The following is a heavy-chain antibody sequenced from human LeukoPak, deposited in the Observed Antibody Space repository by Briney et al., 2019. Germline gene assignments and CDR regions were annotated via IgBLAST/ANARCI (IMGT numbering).Heavy chain of an antibody. Sequence: GGSLRLSCAASGFTFSSYRMNWVRQAPGMGLEWVSHISSSSSTIYYADSVKGRFTISRDNAKNSLYLQMGSLRDDDTAVYYCARVGGSGTYAFDIWGQGTMATVSS. D-gene: IGHD3-10*01. CDR1: GFTFSSYR. CDR3: ARVGGSGTYAFDI. J-gene: IGHJ3*02. V-gene: IGHV3-48*02. CDR2: ISSSSSTI.